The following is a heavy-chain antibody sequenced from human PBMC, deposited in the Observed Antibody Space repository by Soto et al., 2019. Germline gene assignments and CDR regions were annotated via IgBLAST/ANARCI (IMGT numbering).Heavy chain of an antibody. CDR3: ARIERDSYGYVSYYYGMDV. D-gene: IGHD5-18*01. Sequence: PSETLSLTCTVSGGSISSYYWSWIRQPPGKGLEWIGYIYYSGSTNYNPSLKSRVTISVDTSKNQFSLKLSSVTAADTAVYYCARIERDSYGYVSYYYGMDVWGQGTTVTVSS. J-gene: IGHJ6*02. CDR1: GGSISSYY. V-gene: IGHV4-59*01. CDR2: IYYSGST.